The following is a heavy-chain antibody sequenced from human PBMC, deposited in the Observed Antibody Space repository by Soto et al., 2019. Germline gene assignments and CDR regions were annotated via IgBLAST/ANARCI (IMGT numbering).Heavy chain of an antibody. Sequence: QVQLVQSGAEVKKPGASVKVSCKASGYSFTGYYLHWVRQAPGQGLEWVGWINPNSGGTNYAQRFQGRVTMTRDTSISTAYMELSRLRSDDTAVYYCARFGAATASYYYYGMDVWGQGTTVTVSS. CDR2: INPNSGGT. CDR3: ARFGAATASYYYYGMDV. V-gene: IGHV1-2*02. D-gene: IGHD6-13*01. J-gene: IGHJ6*02. CDR1: GYSFTGYY.